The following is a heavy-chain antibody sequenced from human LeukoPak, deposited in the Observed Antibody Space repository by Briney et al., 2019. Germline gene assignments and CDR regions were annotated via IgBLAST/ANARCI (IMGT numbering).Heavy chain of an antibody. CDR3: ARDGSGWSSDY. Sequence: EGSLRLSCAASGFDFRKYGIHWVRQAPGKGLEWVAIMWNDGITGKYADSVRGRFSVSRDNSKNTVYLEMDSLRADDTSVYYCARDGSGWSSDYWGQGTLVTVSS. CDR1: GFDFRKYG. J-gene: IGHJ4*02. CDR2: MWNDGITG. D-gene: IGHD6-19*01. V-gene: IGHV3-33*01.